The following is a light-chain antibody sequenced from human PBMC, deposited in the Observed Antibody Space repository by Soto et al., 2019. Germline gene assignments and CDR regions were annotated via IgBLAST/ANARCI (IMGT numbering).Light chain of an antibody. CDR1: SSDVGDYNY. Sequence: QSALTQPPSASGSPGQSVTISCTGTSSDVGDYNYVSWYQQHPGKAPKLMIYEVSKRPSGVPDRFSGSKSGNTASLTVSRLQAEDEADYYCSSYAGSNNLVFGGGTKLTVL. CDR2: EVS. CDR3: SSYAGSNNLV. J-gene: IGLJ2*01. V-gene: IGLV2-8*01.